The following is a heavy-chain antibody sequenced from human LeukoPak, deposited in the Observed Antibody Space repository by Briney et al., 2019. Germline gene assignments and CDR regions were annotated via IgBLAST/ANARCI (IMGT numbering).Heavy chain of an antibody. CDR2: ISSSGSTI. CDR1: RFTFSSYE. J-gene: IGHJ4*02. Sequence: GGSLRLSCAASRFTFSSYEMNWIRQAPGKGLEWVSYISSSGSTIYYADSVKGRFTISRDNAKNSLYLQMNSLRAEDTAVYCCARDSWIQLWSDKFDYWGQGTLVTVSS. CDR3: ARDSWIQLWSDKFDY. V-gene: IGHV3-48*03. D-gene: IGHD5-18*01.